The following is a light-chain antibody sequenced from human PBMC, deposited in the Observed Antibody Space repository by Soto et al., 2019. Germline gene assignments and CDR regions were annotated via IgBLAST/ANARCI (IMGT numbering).Light chain of an antibody. CDR1: QSISSNR. J-gene: IGKJ3*01. CDR2: GVS. Sequence: EIVLTQSPGTLSLSPGERATLYCRASQSISSNRFAWFQEKPGQAPSLLIYGVSSRATGIPVRFSGSGSGTDFTLTISRLEPEDFGVYYCQQYDRSPITFGPGTKVDIK. CDR3: QQYDRSPIT. V-gene: IGKV3-20*01.